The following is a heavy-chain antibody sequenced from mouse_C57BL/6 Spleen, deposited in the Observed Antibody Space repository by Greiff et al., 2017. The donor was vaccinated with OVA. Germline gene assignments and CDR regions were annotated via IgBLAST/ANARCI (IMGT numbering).Heavy chain of an antibody. Sequence: EVQVVESGGDLVKPGGSLKLSCAASGFTFSSYGMSWVRQTPDKRLEWVATISSGGSYTYYPDSVKGRFTISRDNAKNTLYLQMSSLKSEDTAMYYCARQPYYSSPYYFDYWGQGTTLTVSS. D-gene: IGHD2-5*01. V-gene: IGHV5-6*01. CDR2: ISSGGSYT. CDR3: ARQPYYSSPYYFDY. CDR1: GFTFSSYG. J-gene: IGHJ2*01.